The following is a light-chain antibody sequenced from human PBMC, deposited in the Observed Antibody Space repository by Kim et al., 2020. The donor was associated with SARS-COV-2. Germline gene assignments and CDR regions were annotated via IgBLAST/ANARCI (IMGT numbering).Light chain of an antibody. V-gene: IGKV3-15*01. CDR3: QQYNKWPPLT. Sequence: VMTQSPATLSVSPGERATLSCRASQGVSDTLAWYQQKPGQPPRLLIYGASTRATGIPARFSGSGSGTEFTLTISSLQSEDAGVYYCQQYNKWPPLTFGGGTKVDIK. CDR1: QGVSDT. J-gene: IGKJ4*01. CDR2: GAS.